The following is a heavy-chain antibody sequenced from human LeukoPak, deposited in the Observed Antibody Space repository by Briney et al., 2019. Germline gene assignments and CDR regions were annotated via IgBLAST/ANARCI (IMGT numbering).Heavy chain of an antibody. J-gene: IGHJ4*02. Sequence: GGSLRLSCAASGITFSAYAMSWVREAPGKGLEWVSSISTRGSYIYYADSVKGRFTISRDNAKNSLYLQMNSPRAEDTAVYYCARGRPGYYFEHWGQGTLVTVSS. V-gene: IGHV3-21*04. CDR1: GITFSAYA. CDR3: ARGRPGYYFEH. D-gene: IGHD6-6*01. CDR2: ISTRGSYI.